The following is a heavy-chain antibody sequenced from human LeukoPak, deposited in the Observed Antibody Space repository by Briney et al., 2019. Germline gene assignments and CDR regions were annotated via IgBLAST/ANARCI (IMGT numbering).Heavy chain of an antibody. Sequence: GGSLRLSCAASGFTFSSYGMHWVRQAPGKGLEWVAVISYDGSNKYYADSVKGRFTISRDNSKNTLYLQMNSLRAEDTAVYYCATCAGSSSCLLNVWGKGTTVTVSS. D-gene: IGHD6-13*01. J-gene: IGHJ6*04. CDR3: ATCAGSSSCLLNV. CDR2: ISYDGSNK. CDR1: GFTFSSYG. V-gene: IGHV3-30*03.